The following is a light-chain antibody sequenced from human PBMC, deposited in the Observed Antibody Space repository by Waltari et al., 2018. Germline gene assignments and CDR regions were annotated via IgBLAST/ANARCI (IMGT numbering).Light chain of an antibody. Sequence: QSVPTQPPSASGTPGQRVSIPCSGRSSNSGSKFVSWYQQLPGSAPKLLIIRNTQRSSGVPDRFSASKSGTSASLAISGLRSDDEGYYYCASWDDSLSHWVFGGGTKVTVL. V-gene: IGLV1-47*01. CDR1: SSNSGSKF. J-gene: IGLJ3*02. CDR3: ASWDDSLSHWV. CDR2: RNT.